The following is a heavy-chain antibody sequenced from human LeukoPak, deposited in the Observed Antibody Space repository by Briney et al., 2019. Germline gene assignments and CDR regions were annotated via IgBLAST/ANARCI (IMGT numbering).Heavy chain of an antibody. CDR3: ARCPRWAHFDY. J-gene: IGHJ4*02. V-gene: IGHV3-48*04. CDR2: ISSSGRAI. Sequence: GGSLRLSCAASGFTFSNYWMHWVRQAPGKGLEWVSYISSSGRAIYYADSVKGRFTVSRDNAKNSLYLQMNSLRAEDTAVYYCARCPRWAHFDYWGQGTLVTVSS. CDR1: GFTFSNYW. D-gene: IGHD4-23*01.